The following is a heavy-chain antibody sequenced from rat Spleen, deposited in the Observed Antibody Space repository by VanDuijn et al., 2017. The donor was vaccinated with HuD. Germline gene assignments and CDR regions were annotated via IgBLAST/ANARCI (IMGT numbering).Heavy chain of an antibody. CDR3: ASLMYTPDYLGVMDV. CDR1: GFTFSDYY. V-gene: IGHV5-7*01. J-gene: IGHJ4*01. CDR2: ISYDGSNT. Sequence: EVQLVESDGGLVQPGRSLKLSCAASGFTFSDYYMAWVRQAPKKGLEWVATISYDGSNTFFRDSVKGRFTISRDNAKSILYLQMDSLRSEDTATYYCASLMYTPDYLGVMDVWGQGTSVTVSS. D-gene: IGHD1-6*01.